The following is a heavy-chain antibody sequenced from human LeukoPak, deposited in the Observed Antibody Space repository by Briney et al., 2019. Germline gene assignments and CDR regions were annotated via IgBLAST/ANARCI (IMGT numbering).Heavy chain of an antibody. D-gene: IGHD2-2*02. CDR1: GYSFTNYR. CDR2: IYPTDSDA. V-gene: IGHV5-51*01. J-gene: IGHJ3*02. Sequence: GESLKISCKGSGYSFTNYRIAWVRQVPGKGLEWMGIIYPTDSDARYSPSFQGQVTISVDKSISTAYLQWSSLKASDTAMYYCARHPCTSTTCYSVHAFDIWGQGTMVTVSS. CDR3: ARHPCTSTTCYSVHAFDI.